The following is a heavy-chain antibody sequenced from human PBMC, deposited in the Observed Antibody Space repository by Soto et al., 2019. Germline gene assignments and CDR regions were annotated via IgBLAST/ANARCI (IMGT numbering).Heavy chain of an antibody. J-gene: IGHJ4*02. D-gene: IGHD2-21*01. Sequence: QITLKESGPTLVKPTQTLTLTCTFSGFSLRTTGVAVGWIRQPPGKALEWLALTYWDGDSRYSPSPPGRVTATVDTSKDQVVLTLTNMDPVDTAKNYCVHSKLSRYGQLCFDYWGQGILVTVSS. CDR1: GFSLRTTGVA. CDR2: TYWDGDS. V-gene: IGHV2-5*02. CDR3: VHSKLSRYGQLCFDY.